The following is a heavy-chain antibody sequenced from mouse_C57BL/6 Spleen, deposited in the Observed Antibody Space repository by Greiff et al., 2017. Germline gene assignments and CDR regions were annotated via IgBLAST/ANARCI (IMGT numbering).Heavy chain of an antibody. CDR1: GYTFTSYW. J-gene: IGHJ1*03. D-gene: IGHD1-1*01. CDR2: IFPGSGST. CDR3: ARGYYCSRRPFYWYFDV. Sequence: VQLQQPGAELVKPGASVKMSCKASGYTFTSYWITWVKQRPGPGLEWIGDIFPGSGSTNYNEKFKSKATLTVDTSSSTAYMQLSSLTSEDSAVYYCARGYYCSRRPFYWYFDVWGTGTTVTVSS. V-gene: IGHV1-55*01.